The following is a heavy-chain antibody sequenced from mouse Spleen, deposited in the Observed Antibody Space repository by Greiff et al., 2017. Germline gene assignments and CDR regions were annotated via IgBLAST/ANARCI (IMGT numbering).Heavy chain of an antibody. CDR1: GYTFTSYW. Sequence: QVQLQQPGAELVMPGASVKLSCKASGYTFTSYWMHWVKQRPGQGLEWIGEIDPSDSYTNYNQKFKGKATLTVDKSSSTAYMQLSSLTSEDSAVYYCARRTTVVAKGWYFDVWGAETTVTVSS. CDR2: IDPSDSYT. V-gene: IGHV1-69*01. CDR3: ARRTTVVAKGWYFDV. J-gene: IGHJ1*01. D-gene: IGHD1-1*01.